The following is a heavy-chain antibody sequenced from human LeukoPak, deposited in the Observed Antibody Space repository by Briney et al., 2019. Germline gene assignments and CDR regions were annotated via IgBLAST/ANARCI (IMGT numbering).Heavy chain of an antibody. V-gene: IGHV1-69*05. J-gene: IGHJ4*02. CDR2: IIPIFGTA. D-gene: IGHD1-26*01. CDR3: ARDSSVVGATSRYLDF. CDR1: GGTFSSYS. Sequence: GSSLKVSCKASGGTFSSYSISWVRQAPGQGLEWMGEIIPIFGTANYAQKFQGRVTITTDESTSTAYMELSSLRSEDTAVYYCARDSSVVGATSRYLDFWGQGTLVTVSS.